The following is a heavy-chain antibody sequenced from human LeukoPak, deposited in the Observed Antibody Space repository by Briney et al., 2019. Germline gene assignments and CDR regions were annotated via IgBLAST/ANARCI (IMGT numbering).Heavy chain of an antibody. CDR3: ARVFVALTLAFDI. CDR2: IYSGGRT. CDR1: GFTFSNAW. Sequence: GGSLRLSCAASGFTFSNAWMSWVRQAPGKGLEWVSVIYSGGRTYYADSVRGRFTISRDNSKNTMYLQMNSLRAEDTDVYYCARVFVALTLAFDIWGQGTMVTVSS. D-gene: IGHD3-9*01. V-gene: IGHV3-53*01. J-gene: IGHJ3*02.